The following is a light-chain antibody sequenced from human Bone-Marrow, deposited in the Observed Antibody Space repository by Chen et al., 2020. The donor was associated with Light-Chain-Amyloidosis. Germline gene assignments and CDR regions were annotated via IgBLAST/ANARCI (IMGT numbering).Light chain of an antibody. CDR2: RDT. J-gene: IGLJ3*02. CDR1: DLPTKY. V-gene: IGLV3-25*03. CDR3: SSYSSSSSRV. Sequence: SYELTQPPSVSVSPGQTARITCSGDDLPTKYAYWYQQKPGQAPVLVIHRDTERPSGISERFSGSSSGTTATLTISGLQAEDEADYYCSSYSSSSSRVFGGGTKVTVL.